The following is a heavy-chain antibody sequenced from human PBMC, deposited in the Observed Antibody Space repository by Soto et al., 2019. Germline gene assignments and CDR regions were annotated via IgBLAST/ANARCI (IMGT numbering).Heavy chain of an antibody. CDR2: IYPGDSDT. D-gene: IGHD3-10*01. J-gene: IGHJ3*02. CDR1: GYSFTSYW. V-gene: IGHV5-51*01. Sequence: LGEALKISCKGCGYSFTSYWIGWVRQMPGKGLEWMGSIYPGDSDTRYSPSFQGQVTISADKSISTAYLQWSSLKASDTAMYYCARPNEGARITMVRGVIPQDAFDIWGQGTMVTASS. CDR3: ARPNEGARITMVRGVIPQDAFDI.